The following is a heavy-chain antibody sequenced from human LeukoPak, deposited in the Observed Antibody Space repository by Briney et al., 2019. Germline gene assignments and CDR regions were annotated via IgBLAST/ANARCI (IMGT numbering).Heavy chain of an antibody. Sequence: ASVKVSCKASGYTFNSYGISWVRQAPGQGLEWMGWNSAYNGNTNYAQKLQGRVTMTTDTSTSTAYMELRSLRSDDTAVYYCARDRASSWPPGYYYYGMDVWGQGTTVTVSS. J-gene: IGHJ6*02. V-gene: IGHV1-18*01. D-gene: IGHD6-13*01. CDR1: GYTFNSYG. CDR2: NSAYNGNT. CDR3: ARDRASSWPPGYYYYGMDV.